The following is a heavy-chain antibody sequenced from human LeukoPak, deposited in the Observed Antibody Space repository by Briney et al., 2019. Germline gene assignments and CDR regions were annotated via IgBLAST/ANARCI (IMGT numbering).Heavy chain of an antibody. V-gene: IGHV4-34*01. CDR1: GGSFSYYY. Sequence: SETVSLTCAVYGGSFSYYYWSWIRQPPGKTLEWIGEINHSESPNYNPSLKSRVTIPVDTPKNKFSLKLSSVTAAETAVYYCAIRKYYDILTGYRKIPTSGFDPWGQG. CDR3: AIRKYYDILTGYRKIPTSGFDP. CDR2: INHSESP. D-gene: IGHD3-9*01. J-gene: IGHJ5*01.